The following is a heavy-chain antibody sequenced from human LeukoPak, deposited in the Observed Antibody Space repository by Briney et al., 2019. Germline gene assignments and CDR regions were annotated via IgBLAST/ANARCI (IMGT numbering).Heavy chain of an antibody. CDR3: AKDPQRDSSSWPDPTNLYYYYYYGMDV. V-gene: IGHV3-23*01. CDR2: ISGSGGST. D-gene: IGHD6-13*01. CDR1: GAPLGNYG. Sequence: GGSLRLSCAASGAPLGNYGMSWVRQAPGKGLEWVSAISGSGGSTYYADSVKGRFTISRDNSKNTLYLQMNSLRAEDTAVYYCAKDPQRDSSSWPDPTNLYYYYYYGMDVWGQGTTVTVSS. J-gene: IGHJ6*02.